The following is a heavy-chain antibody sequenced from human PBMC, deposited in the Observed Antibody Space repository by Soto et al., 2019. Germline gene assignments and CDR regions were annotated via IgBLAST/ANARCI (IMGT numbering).Heavy chain of an antibody. Sequence: GGSLRLSCAASGFTVSSNYMSWVRQAPGKGLEWVSVIYSGGSTYYADFLKGRFTISRDNSKNTLYLQMNSLRAEDTALYYCARGSNSSGNFDLWGRGTLVTVSS. J-gene: IGHJ2*01. CDR3: ARGSNSSGNFDL. D-gene: IGHD3-10*01. CDR2: IYSGGST. V-gene: IGHV3-53*01. CDR1: GFTVSSNY.